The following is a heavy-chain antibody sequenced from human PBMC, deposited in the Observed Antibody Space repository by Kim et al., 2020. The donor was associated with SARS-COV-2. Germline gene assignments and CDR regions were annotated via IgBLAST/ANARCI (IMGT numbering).Heavy chain of an antibody. CDR1: GYTFTSYA. Sequence: ASVKVSCKASGYTFTSYAMHWVRQAPGQRLEWMGWINAGNGNTKYSQKFQGRVTITRDTSASTAYMGLSSLRSEDTAVYYCASRGEATLRYFDWLPASYAFDIWGQGTMVTVSS. D-gene: IGHD3-9*01. CDR3: ASRGEATLRYFDWLPASYAFDI. V-gene: IGHV1-3*01. CDR2: INAGNGNT. J-gene: IGHJ3*02.